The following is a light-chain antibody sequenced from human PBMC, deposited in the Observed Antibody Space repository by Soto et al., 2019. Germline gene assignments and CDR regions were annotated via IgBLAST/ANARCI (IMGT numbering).Light chain of an antibody. CDR2: EGS. Sequence: QSALTQPASVSGSPGQSITISCTGTSSDVGNYNLVSWYQQHPGKAPKLMIYEGSKRPSGVSNRFSGSKSGNTASLTISGLQTEDEAEYYCCSYVGSSTFGFGTGTKLTVL. J-gene: IGLJ1*01. V-gene: IGLV2-23*01. CDR1: SSDVGNYNL. CDR3: CSYVGSSTFG.